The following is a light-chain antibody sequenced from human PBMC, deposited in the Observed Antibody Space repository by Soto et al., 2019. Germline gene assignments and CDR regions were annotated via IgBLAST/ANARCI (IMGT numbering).Light chain of an antibody. V-gene: IGKV1-39*01. J-gene: IGKJ5*01. Sequence: DIQMTQSPSSLSASVGDRVIISCRASQNIVTSLNWYQQKSGQAPRLLIYAASSLQSGVPSRFTGTGSGTSFSLTIANLQPGDFATYYCQQTFNTPRTFGQGTRLEI. CDR1: QNIVTS. CDR3: QQTFNTPRT. CDR2: AAS.